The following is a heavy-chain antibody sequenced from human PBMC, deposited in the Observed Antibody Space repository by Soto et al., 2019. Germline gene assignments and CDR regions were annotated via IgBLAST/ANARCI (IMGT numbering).Heavy chain of an antibody. CDR1: GFTFSSYS. CDR2: ISSSSSTI. V-gene: IGHV3-48*01. J-gene: IGHJ5*02. Sequence: PGGSLRLSCAASGFTFSSYSMNWVRQAPGKGLEWVSYISSSSSTIYYADSVKGRFTISRDNAKNSLYLQMNSLRAEDTAVYYCARSPDVVLAAINWFDPWGQGTLVTVSS. D-gene: IGHD2-2*01. CDR3: ARSPDVVLAAINWFDP.